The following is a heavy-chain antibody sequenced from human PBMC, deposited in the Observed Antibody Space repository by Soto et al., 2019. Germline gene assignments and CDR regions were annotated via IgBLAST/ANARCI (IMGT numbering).Heavy chain of an antibody. CDR2: ISAYNGNT. D-gene: IGHD2-21*01. J-gene: IGHJ6*02. CDR1: GYTFTSYG. V-gene: IGHV1-18*01. CDR3: ARGPYERDYSYGMDV. Sequence: QVQLVQSGAEVKKPGASVKVSCKASGYTFTSYGISWVRQAPGQELEWMGWISAYNGNTNYEQTLQGRVTMTTVTATSTAYMELRSLGSADTAVYYCARGPYERDYSYGMDVWGQGTTVTVSS.